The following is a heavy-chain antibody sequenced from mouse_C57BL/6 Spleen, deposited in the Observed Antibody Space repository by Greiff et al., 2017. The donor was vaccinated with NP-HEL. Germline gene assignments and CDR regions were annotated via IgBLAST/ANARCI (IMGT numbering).Heavy chain of an antibody. Sequence: QVQLQQPGAELVKPGASVKLSCKASGYTFTSYWMQWVKQRPGQGLEWIGEIDPSDSYTNYNQKFKGKATLTVDTSSSTAYMQLSSLTSEDSAVYYCARLGSWFAYWGQGTLVTVSA. CDR3: ARLGSWFAY. D-gene: IGHD4-1*01. V-gene: IGHV1-50*01. CDR1: GYTFTSYW. CDR2: IDPSDSYT. J-gene: IGHJ3*01.